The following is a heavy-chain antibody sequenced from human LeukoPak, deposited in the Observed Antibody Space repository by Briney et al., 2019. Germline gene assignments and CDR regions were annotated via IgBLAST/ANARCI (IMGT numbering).Heavy chain of an antibody. CDR2: ISDDSNYI. V-gene: IGHV3-21*06. Sequence: PGGSLRLSCAASGFTFSRYSMNWVRQAPGKGLEWVSSISDDSNYIYYADSVKGRFTISRDNAKNSLSLQMNSLRAEDTAVYYCANHLAFYSKRWPSFDDWGQGTLVTVSS. D-gene: IGHD1-26*01. CDR1: GFTFSRYS. CDR3: ANHLAFYSKRWPSFDD. J-gene: IGHJ4*02.